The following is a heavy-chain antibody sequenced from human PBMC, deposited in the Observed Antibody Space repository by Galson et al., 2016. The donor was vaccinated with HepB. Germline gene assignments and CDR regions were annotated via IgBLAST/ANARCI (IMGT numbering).Heavy chain of an antibody. V-gene: IGHV2-5*02. CDR2: IYWDDTK. J-gene: IGHJ4*02. CDR3: AHSPSSGFGWIHCFDY. Sequence: PALVKPTQTLTLTCTFSGFSLSTSGGGVAFIRQSPRKTLEWLALIYWDDTKHYSPSLASRPIITKDTSQNQVVLTMTNMDPVDTGTYYCAHSPSSGFGWIHCFDYWGQGVVVTVSS. D-gene: IGHD5-12*01. CDR1: GFSLSTSGGG.